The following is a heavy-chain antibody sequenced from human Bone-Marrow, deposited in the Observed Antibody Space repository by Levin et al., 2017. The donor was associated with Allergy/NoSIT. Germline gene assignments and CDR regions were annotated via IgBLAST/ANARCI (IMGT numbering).Heavy chain of an antibody. Sequence: GGSLRLSCAVSGFNFNAYGMTWVRQAPGKGLEWVSTIRGSDDSTYYTDSVRGRFTISRDTSEDTLYLQLNSLRAEAPAVYYCATFDYSSYGYFFDYWGQGTLVTVSS. J-gene: IGHJ4*02. D-gene: IGHD4-11*01. CDR1: GFNFNAYG. V-gene: IGHV3-23*01. CDR3: ATFDYSSYGYFFDY. CDR2: IRGSDDST.